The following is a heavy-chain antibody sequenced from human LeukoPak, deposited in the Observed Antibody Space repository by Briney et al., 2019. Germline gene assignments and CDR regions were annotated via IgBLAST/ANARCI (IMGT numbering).Heavy chain of an antibody. D-gene: IGHD6-13*01. CDR3: ARGVAARAVGGNAFDY. CDR1: GFTFSSYA. Sequence: GGSLRLSCAASGFTFSSYAMHWVRQAPGKGLEWVAVISYDGSNKYYADSVKGRFTISRDNSKNTLYLQMNSLRAEDTAVYYCARGVAARAVGGNAFDYWGQGTLVTVSS. CDR2: ISYDGSNK. J-gene: IGHJ4*02. V-gene: IGHV3-30*04.